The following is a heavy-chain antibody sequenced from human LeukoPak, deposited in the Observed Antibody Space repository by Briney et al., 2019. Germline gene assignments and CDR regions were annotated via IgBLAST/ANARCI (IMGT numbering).Heavy chain of an antibody. V-gene: IGHV3-23*01. D-gene: IGHD5-18*01. J-gene: IGHJ6*02. CDR3: ASPQWDTAMVTYYYYGMDV. CDR2: ISGSGGST. Sequence: PGGSLRLSCAASGFTFSSYAMSWVRQAPGKGLEWVSAISGSGGSTYYADSVKGRFTISRDNSKNTLYLQMNSLRAEDTAVYYCASPQWDTAMVTYYYYGMDVWGQGTTVTVSS. CDR1: GFTFSSYA.